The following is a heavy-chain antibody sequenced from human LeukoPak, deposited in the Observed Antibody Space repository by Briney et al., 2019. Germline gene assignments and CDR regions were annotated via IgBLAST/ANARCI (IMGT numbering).Heavy chain of an antibody. CDR1: GGSFSGYY. J-gene: IGHJ4*02. V-gene: IGHV4-34*01. D-gene: IGHD2-2*01. CDR3: ARGTAAAAFDY. Sequence: SETPSLTCAVYGGSFSGYYWSWIRQPPGKGLEWIGEINHSGSTNYNPSLKSRVTISVDTSKNQFSLKLNSVTAADTAVYYCARGTAAAAFDYWGQGTLVTVSS. CDR2: INHSGST.